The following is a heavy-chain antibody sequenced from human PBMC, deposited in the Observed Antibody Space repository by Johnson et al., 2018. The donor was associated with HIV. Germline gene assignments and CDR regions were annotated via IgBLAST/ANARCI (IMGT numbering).Heavy chain of an antibody. CDR2: ISSSGTSV. J-gene: IGHJ3*02. CDR1: GFTFDDYG. CDR3: ARDRGYWDAFDI. Sequence: QVQLVESGGGLVKPGGSLRLSCAASGFTFDDYGMSWVRQAPGKGLEWVSYISSSGTSVYYADSVKGRFSISRDNAKHSLYLQMNSLRAEDTAVYYCARDRGYWDAFDIWGQGTMVTVSS. D-gene: IGHD3-22*01. V-gene: IGHV3-11*04.